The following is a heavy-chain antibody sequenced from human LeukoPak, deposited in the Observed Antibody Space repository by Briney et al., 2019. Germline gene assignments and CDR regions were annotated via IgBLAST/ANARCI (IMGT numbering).Heavy chain of an antibody. CDR1: GGSISSGGYS. CDR2: IYHSGST. V-gene: IGHV4-30-2*01. Sequence: SETLSLTCAVSGGSISSGGYSWSWIRQPPGKGLEWIGYIYHSGSTYYNPSLKSRVTISVDRSKNQFSLKLSSVTAADTAVYYCARGLYDFWSGYPTGAFDIWGQGTMVTVSS. J-gene: IGHJ3*02. D-gene: IGHD3-3*01. CDR3: ARGLYDFWSGYPTGAFDI.